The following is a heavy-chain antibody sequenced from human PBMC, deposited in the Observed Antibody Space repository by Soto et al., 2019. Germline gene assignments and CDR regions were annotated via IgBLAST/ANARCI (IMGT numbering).Heavy chain of an antibody. D-gene: IGHD5-18*01. CDR2: IKQDGTEK. CDR3: ARGDTPMITGMDSFDI. V-gene: IGHV3-7*01. CDR1: GFTFSRYW. J-gene: IGHJ3*02. Sequence: GGSLRLSCAASGFTFSRYWMNWVRQAPVKGLEWVANIKQDGTEKNYVDSVKGRSTISRDNAKNSLYLQMDSLRAEDTAVYFCARGDTPMITGMDSFDIWGQGTLVTVSS.